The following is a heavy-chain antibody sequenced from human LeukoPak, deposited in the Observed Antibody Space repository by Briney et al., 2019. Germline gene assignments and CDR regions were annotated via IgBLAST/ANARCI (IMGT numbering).Heavy chain of an antibody. Sequence: GGSLRLSCAASGFTFSSYSMNWVRQAPGKGLEWVSSISSSSSYIYYADSVKGRFTISRDNAKNSLYLQMNSLRAEDTAVYYCARYGVTIFGVVQYYFDYWGQGTLVTVSS. J-gene: IGHJ4*02. CDR2: ISSSSSYI. CDR1: GFTFSSYS. D-gene: IGHD3-3*01. CDR3: ARYGVTIFGVVQYYFDY. V-gene: IGHV3-21*01.